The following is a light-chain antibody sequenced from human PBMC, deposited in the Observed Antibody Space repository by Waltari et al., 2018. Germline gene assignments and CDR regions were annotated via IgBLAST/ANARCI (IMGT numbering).Light chain of an antibody. CDR3: QVWDSSSDHHVV. V-gene: IGLV3-21*02. CDR1: NIGSKS. CDR2: DDR. J-gene: IGLJ2*01. Sequence: SYVLTQPPSVSLAPGLTARITCGGNNIGSKSVHWYQQKSGQAPVLVVYDDRDRPYGIPERFSGSNSGNTATLTISRVEAGDEADYYCQVWDSSSDHHVVFGGGTKLTVL.